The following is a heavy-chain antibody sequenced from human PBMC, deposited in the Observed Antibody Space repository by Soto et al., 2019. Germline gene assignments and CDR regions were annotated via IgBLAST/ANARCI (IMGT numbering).Heavy chain of an antibody. D-gene: IGHD3-10*01. J-gene: IGHJ6*02. V-gene: IGHV1-69*13. CDR2: IIPIFGTA. CDR3: GRAMVRGVSNYYYGMDV. CDR1: GGTFSSYA. Sequence: SVKVSCKASGGTFSSYAISWVRQAPGQGLEWMGGIIPIFGTANYAQKFQGRVTITADESTSTAYMELSSLRSEDTAVYYCGRAMVRGVSNYYYGMDVWGQGTTVTVSS.